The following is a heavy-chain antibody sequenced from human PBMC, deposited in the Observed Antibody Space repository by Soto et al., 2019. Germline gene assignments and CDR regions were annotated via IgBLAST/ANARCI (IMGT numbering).Heavy chain of an antibody. CDR1: GKESNYYS. CDR2: IYPGDSEN. V-gene: IGHV5-51*07. D-gene: IGHD2-15*01. Sequence: ESRTDIGKGSGKESNYYSVGGVQQMPGKGLEWMGIIYPGDSENRYSPSFQGQVTISADKSISTAYLQWSSLKASDSAMYYCARLESGGICLYLVQGTLV. CDR3: ARLESGGICLY. J-gene: IGHJ4*02.